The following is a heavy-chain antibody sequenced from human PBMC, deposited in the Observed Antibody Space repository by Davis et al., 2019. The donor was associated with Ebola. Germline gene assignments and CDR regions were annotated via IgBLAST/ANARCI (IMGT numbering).Heavy chain of an antibody. D-gene: IGHD2-15*01. CDR2: ISGSGGRT. Sequence: GESLKISCAASGFVFSSFGMHWVRQAPGKGLEWVSGISGSGGRTYYADSVKGRFTISRDNSKNSLYLQMNSLRPEETALYYCAKDMGSNWYSLDYWGRGTLVTVSS. J-gene: IGHJ4*01. V-gene: IGHV3-23*01. CDR1: GFVFSSFG. CDR3: AKDMGSNWYSLDY.